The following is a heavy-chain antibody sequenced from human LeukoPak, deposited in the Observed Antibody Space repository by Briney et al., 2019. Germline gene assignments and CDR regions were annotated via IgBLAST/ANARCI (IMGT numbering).Heavy chain of an antibody. D-gene: IGHD3-10*01. CDR2: ISGGGGST. V-gene: IGHV3-23*01. Sequence: GGSLRLSCAASGFTFSSYALSWVRQAPGKGLEWVSGISGGGGSTYYADSVKGRFIISRDNSKKTLYLQMNSLRAEDTAIYYCAKGDGSGSYGYFDFWGQGTLVTVSS. CDR1: GFTFSSYA. CDR3: AKGDGSGSYGYFDF. J-gene: IGHJ4*02.